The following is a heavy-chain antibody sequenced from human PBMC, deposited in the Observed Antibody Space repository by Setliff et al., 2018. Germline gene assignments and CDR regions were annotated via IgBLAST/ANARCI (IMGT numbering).Heavy chain of an antibody. CDR3: ARDPTTYYDILTGSSSRRYGMDV. Sequence: ASVKVSCKASGYTFTSYYVHWVRQAPGQGLEWMGMINPSGGSTFYAQNFQGGVTMTRDTSTSTVYMELSSLRSEDTAVYYCARDPTTYYDILTGSSSRRYGMDVWGQGTTVTVSS. D-gene: IGHD3-9*01. V-gene: IGHV1-46*01. CDR1: GYTFTSYY. CDR2: INPSGGST. J-gene: IGHJ6*02.